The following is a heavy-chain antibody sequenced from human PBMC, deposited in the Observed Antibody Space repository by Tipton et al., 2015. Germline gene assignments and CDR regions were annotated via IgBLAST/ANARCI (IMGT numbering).Heavy chain of an antibody. CDR1: GFTFSSCS. CDR3: ARDGYDVLTGHSVTFAS. Sequence: SLRLSCAASGFTFSSCSMNWLRQAPGKGLEWVASISSGSTYIYYADSVKGRFTISRDNAKNSLFLQMNSLRAEDTAVYYCARDGYDVLTGHSVTFASWGQGSLVTVSS. V-gene: IGHV3-21*01. D-gene: IGHD3-9*01. J-gene: IGHJ4*02. CDR2: ISSGSTYI.